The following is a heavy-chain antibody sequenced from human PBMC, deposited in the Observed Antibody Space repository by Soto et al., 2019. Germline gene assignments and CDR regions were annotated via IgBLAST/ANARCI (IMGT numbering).Heavy chain of an antibody. V-gene: IGHV4-59*08. CDR2: YSDST. Sequence: SETLSLTCTVSGSSVSSHHCTWIRQPPGKGLEWIGDYSDSTSYSPSLKSRVTISADTSKNQFSLKLSSVTAADTAVYYCATYSRGEGGRGYWGQGTLVTVSS. J-gene: IGHJ4*02. CDR3: ATYSRGEGGRGY. D-gene: IGHD2-21*01. CDR1: GSSVSSHH.